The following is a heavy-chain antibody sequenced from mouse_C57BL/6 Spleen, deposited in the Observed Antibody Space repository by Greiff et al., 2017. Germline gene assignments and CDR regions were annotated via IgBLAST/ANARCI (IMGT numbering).Heavy chain of an antibody. CDR3: ARSDIYYDYGRGAMDY. D-gene: IGHD2-4*01. CDR1: GYTFTSYW. J-gene: IGHJ4*01. Sequence: QVQLQQPGAELVKPGASVKMSCKASGYTFTSYWITWVKQRPGQGLEWIGDIYPGSGSTNYNEKFKIKATLTVDTSSSTAYVQLSSLTSEDSAVYYCARSDIYYDYGRGAMDYWGQGTSVTVSS. CDR2: IYPGSGST. V-gene: IGHV1-55*01.